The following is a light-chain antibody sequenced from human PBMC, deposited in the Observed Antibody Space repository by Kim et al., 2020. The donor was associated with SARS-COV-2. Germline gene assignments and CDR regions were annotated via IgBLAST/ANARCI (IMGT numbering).Light chain of an antibody. V-gene: IGLV1-47*01. J-gene: IGLJ2*01. CDR2: NS. Sequence: PGPRVTISCSGSSSNIGNNYLYWYQQLPGMAPKLLIYNSQRPSGVPDRFSGSKSGTSASLAISGLRSGDEGDYYCAAWDDSLSGVVFGGGTQLTVL. CDR3: AAWDDSLSGVV. CDR1: SSNIGNNY.